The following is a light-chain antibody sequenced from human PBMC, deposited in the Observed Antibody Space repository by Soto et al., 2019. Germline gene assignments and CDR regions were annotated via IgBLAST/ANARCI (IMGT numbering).Light chain of an antibody. CDR1: SSNIGSNT. J-gene: IGLJ2*01. CDR2: SNN. CDR3: AAWDDSLNVVV. Sequence: QSVLTQPPSASGTPGQRVTISCSGSSSNIGSNTVNWYQQLPGTAPKLLIYSNNQRPSGVPDRFSGSKSGTSASLAISGLQSEDEADYYCAAWDDSLNVVVFGGGTQLNVL. V-gene: IGLV1-44*01.